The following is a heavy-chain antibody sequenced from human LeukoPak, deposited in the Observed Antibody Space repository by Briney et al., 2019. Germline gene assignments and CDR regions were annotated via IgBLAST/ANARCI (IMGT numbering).Heavy chain of an antibody. D-gene: IGHD6-19*01. J-gene: IGHJ4*02. CDR1: GFTFNSYW. CDR2: IKQDGSDK. Sequence: GGSLRLSCAASGFTFNSYWMTWVRQAPGKGLEWVADIKQDGSDKYYAGPVKGRFTISRDNAKNSLYLQMNSLRAEDTAVYFCARYNSAWKTDDYWGQGTLVTVSS. V-gene: IGHV3-7*03. CDR3: ARYNSAWKTDDY.